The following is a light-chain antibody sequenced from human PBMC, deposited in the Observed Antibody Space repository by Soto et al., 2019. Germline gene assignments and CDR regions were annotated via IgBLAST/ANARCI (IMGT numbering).Light chain of an antibody. Sequence: QSVLTQSSSASASLGSSVKLTCTLSSGHSSYIIAWHQQQPGKAPRYLMKLEGSGSYNKGSGVPDRFSGSSSGADRYLTIPNLQFEDEADSYCETRDSNTHTVFGGGTKLTVL. CDR3: ETRDSNTHTV. CDR1: SGHSSYI. V-gene: IGLV4-60*02. CDR2: LEGSGSY. J-gene: IGLJ3*02.